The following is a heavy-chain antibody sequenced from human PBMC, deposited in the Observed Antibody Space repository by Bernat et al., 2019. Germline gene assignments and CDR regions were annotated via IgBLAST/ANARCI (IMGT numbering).Heavy chain of an antibody. J-gene: IGHJ4*02. CDR1: GGSFSGYY. V-gene: IGHV4-34*09. CDR3: ARDRSRRRPASGGSHDY. CDR2: INHSGST. D-gene: IGHD5-12*01. Sequence: QLQLQESGPGLVKPSETLSLTCAVYGGSFSGYYWSWIRQPPGKGLEWIGEINHSGSTNYNPSLKSRVTISVDTSKNQFSLKLSSVTAADTAVYYCARDRSRRRPASGGSHDYWGQGTLVTVSS.